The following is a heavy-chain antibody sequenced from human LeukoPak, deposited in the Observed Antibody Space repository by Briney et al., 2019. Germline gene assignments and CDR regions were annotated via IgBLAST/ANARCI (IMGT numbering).Heavy chain of an antibody. CDR2: IKTKIEGETT. V-gene: IGHV3-15*01. Sequence: GGSLRLSCVASGFTFSNAWMSWVRQAPGKGLEWVGRIKTKIEGETTDFAAPVKGRFTISRDDSKNTLYLQMNSLKTEDTAVYYCNTRIAAAGTPDYWGQGTLVTVSS. D-gene: IGHD6-13*01. CDR3: NTRIAAAGTPDY. J-gene: IGHJ4*02. CDR1: GFTFSNAW.